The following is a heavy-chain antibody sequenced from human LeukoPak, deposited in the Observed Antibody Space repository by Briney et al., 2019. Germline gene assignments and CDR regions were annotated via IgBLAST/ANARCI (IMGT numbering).Heavy chain of an antibody. CDR2: IYYSGST. CDR1: GGSISSYY. CDR3: ARGLYSSSWYLFDY. J-gene: IGHJ4*02. Sequence: KPSETLSLTCTVSGGSISSYYWSWIRQPPGKGLEWIGYIYYSGSTNYNPSLKSRVTISVDTSKNQFSLKLSSVTAADTAVYYCARGLYSSSWYLFDYRGQGTLVTVSS. V-gene: IGHV4-59*01. D-gene: IGHD6-13*01.